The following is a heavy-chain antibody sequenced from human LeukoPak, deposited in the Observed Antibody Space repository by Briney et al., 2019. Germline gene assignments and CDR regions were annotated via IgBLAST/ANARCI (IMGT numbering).Heavy chain of an antibody. J-gene: IGHJ4*02. CDR2: IFYSGSA. D-gene: IGHD3-22*01. Sequence: SETLSLTCAVYGGSFSSYYWSWIRQPPGKGLEWIGYIFYSGSANYNPSLKSRVTISVDTSKNQFSLKLSSVTAADTAVYYCARGPYYYDSSGYSTLDYWGQGTLVTVSS. CDR3: ARGPYYYDSSGYSTLDY. V-gene: IGHV4-59*01. CDR1: GGSFSSYY.